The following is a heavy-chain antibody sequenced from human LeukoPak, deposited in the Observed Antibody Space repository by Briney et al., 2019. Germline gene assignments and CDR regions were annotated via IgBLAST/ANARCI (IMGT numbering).Heavy chain of an antibody. D-gene: IGHD3-10*01. Sequence: SETLSLTCAVSGGSFSGYYWNWIRQPPGKGLEWIGEINHSGSTNSNPSLKSRVTISVDTSKNQFSLKLNSVTAADTAVYYCARNRYYYGSGNYGVPNWFDPWGQGTLVTVSS. CDR2: INHSGST. CDR1: GGSFSGYY. V-gene: IGHV4-34*01. J-gene: IGHJ5*02. CDR3: ARNRYYYGSGNYGVPNWFDP.